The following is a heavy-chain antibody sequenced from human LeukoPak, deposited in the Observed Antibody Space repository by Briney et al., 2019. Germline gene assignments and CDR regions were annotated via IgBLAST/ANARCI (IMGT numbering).Heavy chain of an antibody. J-gene: IGHJ5*01. D-gene: IGHD5-24*01. CDR3: SRGRRSPDS. Sequence: RSLRLSCTASGFTFGDYAMSWFRQAPGKGLEWVGFIRSKAYGGTTEYAASLKGRITISRDDSKTIAYLQMSSLKTEDTAVYYCSRGRRSPDSWGQGTLVTVSS. CDR2: IRSKAYGGTT. CDR1: GFTFGDYA. V-gene: IGHV3-49*03.